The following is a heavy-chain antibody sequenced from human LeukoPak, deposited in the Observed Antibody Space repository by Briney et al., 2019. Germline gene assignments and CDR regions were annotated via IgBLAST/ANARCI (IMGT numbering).Heavy chain of an antibody. CDR3: ARRYCTNGVCYHDRGAFDI. CDR2: IIPIFGTA. D-gene: IGHD2-8*01. CDR1: GGTFSNNP. V-gene: IGHV1-69*06. Sequence: SVKASCKASGGTFSNNPISWVRQAPGQGLEWMGEIIPIFGTATYAQKFQGRVTITADTSTSTVYMELSSLRSEDTAVYYCARRYCTNGVCYHDRGAFDIWGQGTMVTVSS. J-gene: IGHJ3*02.